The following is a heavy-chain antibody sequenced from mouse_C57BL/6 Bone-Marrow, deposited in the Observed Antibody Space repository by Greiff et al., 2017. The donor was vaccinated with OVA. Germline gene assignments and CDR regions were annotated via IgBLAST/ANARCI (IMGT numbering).Heavy chain of an antibody. CDR1: GYTFTDYY. V-gene: IGHV1-76*01. J-gene: IGHJ1*03. D-gene: IGHD1-1*01. CDR3: ARWDSLYYYGRYWYFDV. Sequence: QVQLQQSGAELVRPGASVKLSCKASGYTFTDYYINWVKQRPGQGLEWIARIYPGSGNTYYNEKFKGKATLTAEKSSSTAYMQLSSLTSEDSAVYFCARWDSLYYYGRYWYFDVWGTGTTVTVSS. CDR2: IYPGSGNT.